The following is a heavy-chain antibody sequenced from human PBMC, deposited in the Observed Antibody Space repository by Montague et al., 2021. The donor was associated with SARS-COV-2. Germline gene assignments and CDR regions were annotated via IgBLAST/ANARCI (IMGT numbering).Heavy chain of an antibody. D-gene: IGHD4-17*01. Sequence: SETLSLTCTVSGGSISSSSYYWGWIRQPPGKGLEWIGSIYYSGSTYYNPSLKSRVTISVDTSKNQFSLKLSSVTAADTAVYDCARLMTTVSYYYGMDVWGQGTTVTVSS. V-gene: IGHV4-39*01. J-gene: IGHJ6*02. CDR1: GGSISSSSYY. CDR2: IYYSGST. CDR3: ARLMTTVSYYYGMDV.